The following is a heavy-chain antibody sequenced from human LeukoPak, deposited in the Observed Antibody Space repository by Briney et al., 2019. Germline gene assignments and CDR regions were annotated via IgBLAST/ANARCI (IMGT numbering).Heavy chain of an antibody. CDR3: ARDRITTLYGSKDAFDI. CDR1: GGSISSSSYY. D-gene: IGHD1-14*01. Sequence: SETLSLTCTVSGGSISSSSYYWGWIRQPPGKGLEWIGSIYYSGSTYYNPSLKSRVTISVDTSKNQFSLKLSSVTAADTAVYYCARDRITTLYGSKDAFDIWGQGTMVTVSS. J-gene: IGHJ3*02. CDR2: IYYSGST. V-gene: IGHV4-39*07.